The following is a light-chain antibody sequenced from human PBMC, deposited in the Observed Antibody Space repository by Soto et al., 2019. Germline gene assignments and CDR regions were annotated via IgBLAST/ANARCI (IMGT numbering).Light chain of an antibody. V-gene: IGLV2-8*01. Sequence: QSALTQPPSASGSPGQSVTISCTGTSSDVGGYNYVSWYQQHPGKAPKLMIYEVSNRPSGVPDRFSGSKSGNTASLTVSGLQDEDEADYCCSSCAGSNNVFGAGTKVTVL. CDR1: SSDVGGYNY. CDR3: SSCAGSNNV. CDR2: EVS. J-gene: IGLJ2*01.